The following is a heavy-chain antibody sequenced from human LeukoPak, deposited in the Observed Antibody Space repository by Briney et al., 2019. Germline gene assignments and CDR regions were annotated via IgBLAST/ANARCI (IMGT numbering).Heavy chain of an antibody. V-gene: IGHV3-7*01. Sequence: GGSLRLSCAASGFTFSSYWMRWVRQAPGKGLEWVANIKQDGSEKYYVDSVKGRFTISRDNAKNSLYLQMNSLRAEDTAVYYCARDKGDYDTSGSLFVFGGQGTLVTVSS. J-gene: IGHJ4*02. CDR1: GFTFSSYW. CDR3: ARDKGDYDTSGSLFVF. CDR2: IKQDGSEK. D-gene: IGHD3-22*01.